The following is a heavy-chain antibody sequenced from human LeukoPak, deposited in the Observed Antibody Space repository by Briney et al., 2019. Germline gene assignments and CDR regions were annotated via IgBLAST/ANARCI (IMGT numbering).Heavy chain of an antibody. CDR3: APQLWDPSGP. CDR1: GFTFRNYG. D-gene: IGHD3-16*01. CDR2: INTNGENT. V-gene: IGHV3-23*01. Sequence: PGGPLRLSSAASGFTFRNYGMSWVRQAPGKGLEWVSSINTNGENTHYADSVRGRFTISRDNSTNTVYLQMNGLRADDTAIYYCAPQLWDPSGPWGQGTVVTVSS. J-gene: IGHJ5*02.